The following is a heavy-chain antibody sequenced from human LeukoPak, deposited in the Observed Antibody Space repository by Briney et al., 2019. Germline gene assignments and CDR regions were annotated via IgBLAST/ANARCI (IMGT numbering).Heavy chain of an antibody. D-gene: IGHD5-24*01. Sequence: SETLSLTCTVSGGSISSYYWSWIRQPPGKGLEWIGYIYYSGSTNYNPSLKGRVTISVDTSKNQFSLKLSSVTAADTAVYYCARERARDGYNLVGYWGQGTLVTVSS. CDR3: ARERARDGYNLVGY. CDR2: IYYSGST. J-gene: IGHJ4*02. V-gene: IGHV4-59*12. CDR1: GGSISSYY.